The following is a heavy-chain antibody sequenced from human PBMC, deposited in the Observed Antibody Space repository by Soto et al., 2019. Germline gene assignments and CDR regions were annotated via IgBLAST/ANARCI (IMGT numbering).Heavy chain of an antibody. J-gene: IGHJ5*02. CDR3: VRGLPGGFDP. CDR2: IGFAGDT. Sequence: LRLSCGASGFIFSNFDMHWVRQTTEKGLEWVSGIGFAGDTNYSGSMKGRFTISRENAKNSLFLQMNGLRVGDTAVYYCVRGLPGGFDPWGQGTLVTVSS. V-gene: IGHV3-13*01. CDR1: GFIFSNFD. D-gene: IGHD3-10*01.